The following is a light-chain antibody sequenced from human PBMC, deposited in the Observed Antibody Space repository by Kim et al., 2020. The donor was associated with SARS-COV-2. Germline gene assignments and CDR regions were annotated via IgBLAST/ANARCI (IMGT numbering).Light chain of an antibody. Sequence: SYELTQPPSVSVSPGQTASITCSGDKLGDKYACWYQQNPGQSPVLVIYQDSKRPSGIPERFSGSNSGNTATLTISGTQAMDEADYYCQAWDSSTKVFGGG. CDR2: QDS. CDR3: QAWDSSTKV. V-gene: IGLV3-1*01. J-gene: IGLJ3*02. CDR1: KLGDKY.